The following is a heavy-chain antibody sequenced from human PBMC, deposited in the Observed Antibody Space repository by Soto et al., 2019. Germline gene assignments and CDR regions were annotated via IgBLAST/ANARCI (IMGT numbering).Heavy chain of an antibody. CDR2: INPNSGGT. V-gene: IGHV1-2*04. D-gene: IGHD6-13*01. CDR1: GYTFTGYY. Sequence: ASVKVSCKASGYTFTGYYMHWVRQAPGQGLEWMGWINPNSGGTNYAQKFQGWVTMTRDTSISTAYMELSRLRSDDTAVYYCAREEQYSRTWPAYRMDVWGRGPTVTVAS. CDR3: AREEQYSRTWPAYRMDV. J-gene: IGHJ6*02.